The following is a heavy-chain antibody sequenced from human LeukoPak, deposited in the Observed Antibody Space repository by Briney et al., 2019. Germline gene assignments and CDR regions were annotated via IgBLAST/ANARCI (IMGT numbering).Heavy chain of an antibody. CDR1: GXTFSGYW. Sequence: GGSLRLSCAASGXTFSGYWMSWVRQAPGKGLEWVANIKQDGSEKYYVDSVKGRFTISRDNAKKSLYLQMNSLRAEDTAVYYCARTLWFGETYFDYWGQGTLVTVSS. CDR3: ARTLWFGETYFDY. CDR2: IKQDGSEK. D-gene: IGHD3-10*01. V-gene: IGHV3-7*04. J-gene: IGHJ4*02.